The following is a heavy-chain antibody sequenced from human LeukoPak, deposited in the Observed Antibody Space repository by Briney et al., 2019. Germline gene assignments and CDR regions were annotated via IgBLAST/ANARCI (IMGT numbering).Heavy chain of an antibody. J-gene: IGHJ4*02. CDR1: GDSISNYY. V-gene: IGHV4-59*12. Sequence: SETLSLTCTVSGDSISNYYWSYIRQPPGKGLEWIGYIYYSGSTNYNPSLKSRVTISVDTSKNQFSLKLSSVTAADTAVYYCAREAYYDFWSGYLFDYWGQGTLVTVSS. CDR2: IYYSGST. D-gene: IGHD3-3*01. CDR3: AREAYYDFWSGYLFDY.